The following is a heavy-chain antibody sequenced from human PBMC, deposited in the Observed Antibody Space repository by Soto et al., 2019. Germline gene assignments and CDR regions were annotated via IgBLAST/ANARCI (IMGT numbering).Heavy chain of an antibody. CDR2: INHSGST. Sequence: SETLSLTCAVYGVSFSGYYWSWIRQPPGKGLEWIGEINHSGSTNYNPSLKSRVTISVDTSKNQFSLKLSSVTAADTAVYYCARGKARSSWVAAAGTFDYWGQGTLVTVS. V-gene: IGHV4-34*01. CDR3: ARGKARSSWVAAAGTFDY. CDR1: GVSFSGYY. J-gene: IGHJ4*02. D-gene: IGHD6-13*01.